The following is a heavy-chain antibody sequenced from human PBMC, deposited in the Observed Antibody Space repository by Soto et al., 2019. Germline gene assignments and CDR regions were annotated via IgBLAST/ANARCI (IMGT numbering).Heavy chain of an antibody. Sequence: SQTLSLPCVISGDSVSSNSAAWNWIRQSPSRGLEWLGRTYYRSKWYNDYAVSVKSRITINPDTSKNQFSLQLNSVTPEDTAVYYCARVVDSGYDSSPFDSWGQGTLVTVSS. D-gene: IGHD5-12*01. J-gene: IGHJ4*02. CDR1: GDSVSSNSAA. CDR3: ARVVDSGYDSSPFDS. V-gene: IGHV6-1*01. CDR2: TYYRSKWYN.